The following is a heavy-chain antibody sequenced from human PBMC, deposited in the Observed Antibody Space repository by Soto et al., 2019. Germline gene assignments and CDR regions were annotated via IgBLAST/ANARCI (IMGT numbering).Heavy chain of an antibody. CDR1: GFTFSSYS. D-gene: IGHD6-13*01. Sequence: GGSLRLSCAASGFTFSSYSMNWVRQAPGKGLEWVSSISSSSSYIYYADSVKGRFTISRDNAKNSLYLQMNSLRAEDTAVYYCATDRGAAAGICLFDYWGQGT. V-gene: IGHV3-21*01. CDR2: ISSSSSYI. J-gene: IGHJ4*02. CDR3: ATDRGAAAGICLFDY.